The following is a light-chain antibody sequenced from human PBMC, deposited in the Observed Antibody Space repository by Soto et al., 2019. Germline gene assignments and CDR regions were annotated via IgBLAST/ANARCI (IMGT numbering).Light chain of an antibody. V-gene: IGKV1-33*01. J-gene: IGKJ3*01. CDR3: QTCDYLPI. CDR2: DAS. Sequence: DIQMTQSPSSLSASVGDRVTITCQASHDITSYLNWYQHKPGKAPQLLIYDASILEAGVPSRFSGSGSGTDFTFTISSLQPEDVATYYCQTCDYLPIFGPGTTVDFK. CDR1: HDITSY.